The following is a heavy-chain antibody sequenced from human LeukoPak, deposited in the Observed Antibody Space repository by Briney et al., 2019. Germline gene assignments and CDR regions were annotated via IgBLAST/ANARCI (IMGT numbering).Heavy chain of an antibody. CDR2: TIPGDSDT. V-gene: IGHV5-51*01. CDR1: AYCIISYW. Sequence: GESLQIFCKGSAYCIISYWIGCLLHKAGEGLEWMGSTIPGDSDTRYSPSFQGQVTISADKSISTAYLQWSSLKASDTAMYYCARHLRDFGVVRSYPDYWGQGTLVTVSS. CDR3: ARHLRDFGVVRSYPDY. J-gene: IGHJ4*02. D-gene: IGHD3-3*01.